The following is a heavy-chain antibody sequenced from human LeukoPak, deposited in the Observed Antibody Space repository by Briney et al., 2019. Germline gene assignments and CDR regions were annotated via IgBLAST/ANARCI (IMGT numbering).Heavy chain of an antibody. CDR2: ISFDGSNT. CDR3: ARDQGWLRAFDY. J-gene: IGHJ4*02. V-gene: IGHV3-30-3*01. D-gene: IGHD5-12*01. CDR1: GFSFSDYA. Sequence: PGRSLRLSCAASGFSFSDYAMHWVRQAPGTGLKWVAVISFDGSNTHYADSVKGRFTISRDNSKNTLYLQMNSLRADDTAVYYCARDQGWLRAFDYWGQGTLVPVSS.